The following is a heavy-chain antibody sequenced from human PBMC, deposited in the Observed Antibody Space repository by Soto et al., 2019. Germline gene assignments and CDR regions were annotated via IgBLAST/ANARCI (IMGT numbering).Heavy chain of an antibody. D-gene: IGHD3-16*02. V-gene: IGHV3-30*03. Sequence: QVPLVESGGGVVQPGKSLRLSCAASGFTFTTHGMHWVRQAPGKGLEWVAVMSYDGTNKFYADSVKGRFTISRDSSKNTLYLQMNSLRVEDTAVYYCARGSFMITFGGVIVDYWGQGTLVTVSS. CDR1: GFTFTTHG. J-gene: IGHJ4*02. CDR3: ARGSFMITFGGVIVDY. CDR2: MSYDGTNK.